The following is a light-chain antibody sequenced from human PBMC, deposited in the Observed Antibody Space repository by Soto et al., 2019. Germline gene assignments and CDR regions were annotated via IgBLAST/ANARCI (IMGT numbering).Light chain of an antibody. CDR1: SSDVGGSIY. CDR3: NSYTSSGTVV. CDR2: DV. V-gene: IGLV2-14*01. Sequence: QPVLTQPASVSGWPGQSITIYCTGTSSDVGGSIYVSWYQLSPGKARKLLIYDVDRPSGVSNRFSGSKSGNTASLTISGLQAEDEADYYCNSYTSSGTVVFGGGTKLTVL. J-gene: IGLJ3*02.